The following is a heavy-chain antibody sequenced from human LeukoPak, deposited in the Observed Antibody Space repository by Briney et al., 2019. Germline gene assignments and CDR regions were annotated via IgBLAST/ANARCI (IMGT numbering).Heavy chain of an antibody. V-gene: IGHV3-33*06. Sequence: PGRSLRLYCAASGFTFSSYGMHWVRQAPGKGLEWVAVIWYDGSNKYYADSVKGRFTISRDNSKNTLYLQMNSLRAEDTAVYYCAKAIKYYYYYMDVWGKGTTVTVSS. CDR2: IWYDGSNK. D-gene: IGHD2-21*01. J-gene: IGHJ6*03. CDR3: AKAIKYYYYYMDV. CDR1: GFTFSSYG.